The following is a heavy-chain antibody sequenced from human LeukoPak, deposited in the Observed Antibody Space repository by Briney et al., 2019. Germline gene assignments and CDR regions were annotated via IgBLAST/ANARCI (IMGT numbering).Heavy chain of an antibody. CDR2: IIPIFGTA. Sequence: EASVKVSCKASGGTFSSYAISWVRQAPGQGLEWMGGIIPIFGTANYAQKFQGRVTITTDESTSTAYMELSSLRSEDTAVYYCARDGGWLQFSDYWGQGTLVTVSS. D-gene: IGHD5-24*01. CDR1: GGTFSSYA. J-gene: IGHJ4*02. CDR3: ARDGGWLQFSDY. V-gene: IGHV1-69*05.